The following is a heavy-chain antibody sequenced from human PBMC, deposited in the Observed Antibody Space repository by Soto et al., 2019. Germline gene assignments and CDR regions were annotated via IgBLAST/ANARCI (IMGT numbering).Heavy chain of an antibody. CDR2: IYPGDSDT. V-gene: IGHV5-51*01. J-gene: IGHJ6*02. D-gene: IGHD3-10*01. CDR3: ARHVGRGKILYYYYGMDV. CDR1: GYSFTGYW. Sequence: LKISCKGSGYSFTGYWIAWVRQMPGKGLEWMGIIYPGDSDTRYSPSFQGQVTISADKSIGTAYLQWSSLKASDTAMYYCARHVGRGKILYYYYGMDVWGQGTTVTVSS.